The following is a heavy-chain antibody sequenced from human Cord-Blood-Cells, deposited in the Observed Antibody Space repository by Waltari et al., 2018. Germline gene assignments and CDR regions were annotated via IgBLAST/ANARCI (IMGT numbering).Heavy chain of an antibody. CDR1: GGTFSSYA. Sequence: QVQLVQSGAEVKKPGSSVKVSCKASGGTFSSYAISWVRQAPGQGLEWMGGIIPIVGTANYAQKFQGRVTITADESTSTAYMELSSLRSEDTAVYYCARDLLLTNSRWFDPWGQGTLVTVSS. CDR3: ARDLLLTNSRWFDP. D-gene: IGHD3-10*01. CDR2: IIPIVGTA. V-gene: IGHV1-69*01. J-gene: IGHJ5*02.